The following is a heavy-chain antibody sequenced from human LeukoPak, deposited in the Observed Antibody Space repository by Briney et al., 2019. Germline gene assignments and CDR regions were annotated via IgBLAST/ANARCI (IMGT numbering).Heavy chain of an antibody. D-gene: IGHD2-15*01. J-gene: IGHJ4*02. V-gene: IGHV3-74*01. CDR3: VVGGSPGY. CDR1: GLTFSAYK. CDR2: ISTDGYTT. Sequence: GGSLRLSCAASGLTFSAYKMHWVRQAPRKGLVWVSRISTDGYTTDYADFVQGRFTASRDNTKNTWSLEMNSLRAEDTAVYYCVVGGSPGYWGQGTLVTVSS.